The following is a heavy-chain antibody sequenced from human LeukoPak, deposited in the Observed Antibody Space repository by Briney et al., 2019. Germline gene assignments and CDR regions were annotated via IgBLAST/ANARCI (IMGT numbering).Heavy chain of an antibody. J-gene: IGHJ6*03. CDR2: ISGSGGST. CDR1: GFTFSSYA. Sequence: GGSLRLSCAASGFTFSSYAMSWVRQAPGKGLEWVSAISGSGGSTYYADSVKGRFTISRDNSKNTLYLQMNSLRAEDTAVYYCAKSWDYYYYYHMDVWGKGTTVTVSS. CDR3: AKSWDYYYYYHMDV. D-gene: IGHD7-27*01. V-gene: IGHV3-23*01.